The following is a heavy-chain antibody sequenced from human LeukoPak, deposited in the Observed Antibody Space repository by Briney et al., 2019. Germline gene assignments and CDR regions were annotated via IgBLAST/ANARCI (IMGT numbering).Heavy chain of an antibody. J-gene: IGHJ6*02. CDR1: GFTFRSYG. D-gene: IGHD6-25*01. V-gene: IGHV3-30*18. CDR3: AKDWSSGPHYYYGMDV. CDR2: ISYLGDDQ. Sequence: PGGSLRLSCAASGFTFRSYGMHWVRQAPGKGLEWVAVISYLGDDQFYAESVKGRFTISRDNSNKRVFLQMNSLRGDDTAVYYCAKDWSSGPHYYYGMDVWGRGTTVIVSS.